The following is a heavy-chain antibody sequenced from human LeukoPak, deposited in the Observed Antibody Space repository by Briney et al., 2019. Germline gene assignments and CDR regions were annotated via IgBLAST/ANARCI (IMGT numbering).Heavy chain of an antibody. CDR3: ARGWEWVSGVSGLGLDFDY. CDR1: GYTFTSYA. D-gene: IGHD1-26*01. J-gene: IGHJ4*02. CDR2: INAGNGNT. V-gene: IGHV1-3*01. Sequence: ASVKVSCKASGYTFTSYAMHCVRQAPGQRLEWMGWINAGNGNTKYSQKFQGRITITRDTSASTAYMELSSLRSEDTAVYYCARGWEWVSGVSGLGLDFDYWGQGTLVTVSS.